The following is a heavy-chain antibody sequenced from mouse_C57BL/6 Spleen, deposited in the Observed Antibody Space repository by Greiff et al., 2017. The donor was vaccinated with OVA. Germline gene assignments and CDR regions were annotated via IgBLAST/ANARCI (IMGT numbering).Heavy chain of an antibody. D-gene: IGHD2-2*01. V-gene: IGHV5-4*03. CDR2: ISDGGSYT. Sequence: DVMLVESGGGLVKPGGSLKLSCAASGFTFSSYAMSWVRQTPEKRLEWVATISDGGSYTYYPDNVKGRFTISRDNAKNNLYLQMSHLKSEDTAMYYCARGGGYDYAMDYWGQGTSVTVSS. J-gene: IGHJ4*01. CDR1: GFTFSSYA. CDR3: ARGGGYDYAMDY.